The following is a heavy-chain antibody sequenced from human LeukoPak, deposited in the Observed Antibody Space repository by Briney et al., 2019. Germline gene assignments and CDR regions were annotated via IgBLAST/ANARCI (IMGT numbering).Heavy chain of an antibody. V-gene: IGHV4-34*01. J-gene: IGHJ4*02. D-gene: IGHD4-11*01. Sequence: SETLSLTCAVYGGSFSGYYWSWIRQPPGKGLEWIGEINHSGSTNYNPSLKSRVTISVHTSKNQFSLKLSSVTAADTAVYYCARQADYRFDYWGQGTLVTVSS. CDR2: INHSGST. CDR1: GGSFSGYY. CDR3: ARQADYRFDY.